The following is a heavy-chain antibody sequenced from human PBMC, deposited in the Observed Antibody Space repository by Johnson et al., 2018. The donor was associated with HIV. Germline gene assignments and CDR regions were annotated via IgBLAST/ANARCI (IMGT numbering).Heavy chain of an antibody. CDR3: ARDGEDSTSSSGAFDI. CDR1: GFTFSSYA. D-gene: IGHD6-6*01. J-gene: IGHJ3*02. V-gene: IGHV3-30-3*01. CDR2: ISYDGSNK. Sequence: QMLLVESGGGVVQPGRSLRLSCAASGFTFSSYAMHLVRQAPGTGLEWVAVISYDGSNKYYADPVKGRFTISRDNSKNTLYLQMNSLRAEDTAVYYCARDGEDSTSSSGAFDIWGQGTMVTVSS.